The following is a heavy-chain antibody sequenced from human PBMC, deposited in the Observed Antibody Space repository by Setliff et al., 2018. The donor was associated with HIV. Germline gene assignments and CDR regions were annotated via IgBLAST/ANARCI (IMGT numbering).Heavy chain of an antibody. J-gene: IGHJ3*02. CDR3: ATLYYDSSGYYPVAFDI. Sequence: GGSLRLSCAASGFMVSGNEMSWVCQAPGKGLEWVSSISSSSSYIYYADSVKGRFTISRDNAKNSLYLQMNSLRAEDTAVYYCATLYYDSSGYYPVAFDIWGQGTMVTVSS. D-gene: IGHD3-22*01. CDR2: ISSSSSYI. V-gene: IGHV3-21*01. CDR1: GFMVSGNE.